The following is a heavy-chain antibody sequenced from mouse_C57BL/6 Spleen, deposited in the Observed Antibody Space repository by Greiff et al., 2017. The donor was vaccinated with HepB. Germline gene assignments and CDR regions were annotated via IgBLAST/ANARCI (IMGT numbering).Heavy chain of an antibody. D-gene: IGHD4-1*01. CDR1: GYTFTDYE. J-gene: IGHJ4*01. CDR2: IDPETGGT. V-gene: IGHV1-15*01. CDR3: TKNWRGAMDY. Sequence: QVTLKESGAELVRPGASVTLSCKASGYTFTDYEMHWVKQTPVHGLEWIGAIDPETGGTAYNQKFKGKAILTADKSSSTAYMELRSLTSEDSAVYYCTKNWRGAMDYWGQGTSVTVSS.